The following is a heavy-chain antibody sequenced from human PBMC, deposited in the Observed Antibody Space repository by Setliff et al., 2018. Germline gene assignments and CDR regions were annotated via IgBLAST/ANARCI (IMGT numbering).Heavy chain of an antibody. CDR2: IYYSGSTS. J-gene: IGHJ4*02. CDR1: GGSISSGGYY. CDR3: ARGRAGHSGH. V-gene: IGHV4-31*03. Sequence: SETLSLTCTVSGGSISSGGYYRSWIRQHPGKGLEWIGYIYYSGSTSYYNPSLKSRVTISVDTSKNQFSLKLSSVTAADTAVYYCARGRAGHSGHWGQGTLVTVSS. D-gene: IGHD6-19*01.